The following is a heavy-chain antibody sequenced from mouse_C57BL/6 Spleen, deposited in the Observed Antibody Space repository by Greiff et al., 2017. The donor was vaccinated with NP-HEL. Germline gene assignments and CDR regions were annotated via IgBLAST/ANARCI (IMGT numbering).Heavy chain of an antibody. V-gene: IGHV14-4*01. CDR1: GFNIKDDY. CDR2: IDPENGDT. Sequence: VQLQQSGAELVRPGASVKLSCTASGFNIKDDYMHWVKQRPEQGLEWIGWIDPENGDTEYASKFQGKATITADTSSNTAYLQLSSLTSEDTAVYYCTTLGRKAWFAYWGQGTLVTVSA. J-gene: IGHJ3*01. CDR3: TTLGRKAWFAY. D-gene: IGHD4-1*01.